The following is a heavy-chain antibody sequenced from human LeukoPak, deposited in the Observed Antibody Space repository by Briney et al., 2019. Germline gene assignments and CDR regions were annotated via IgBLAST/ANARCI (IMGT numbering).Heavy chain of an antibody. D-gene: IGHD2-8*01. CDR1: GFTFSSYW. CDR3: AKDRTRRVLDY. J-gene: IGHJ4*02. V-gene: IGHV3-74*01. Sequence: GGSLRLSCAASGFTFSSYWMHWVRQAPGKGLVWVSRINSDGSSTSYADSVKGRFTISRDNAKNTLYLQMNSLRPEDTAMYYCAKDRTRRVLDYWGQGTLVTVSS. CDR2: INSDGSST.